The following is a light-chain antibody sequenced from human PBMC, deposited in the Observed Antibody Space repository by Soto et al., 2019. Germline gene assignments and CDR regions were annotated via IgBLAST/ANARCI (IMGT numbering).Light chain of an antibody. Sequence: DIQMTQSPSTLSGSVGDRVTITCRASQTISSWLAWYQQKPGKAPKLLIYKASTLKSGVPSRFSGSGSGTEFTLTISSLHPDDFATYYCQQYNSYSPTFGQGTKVDI. CDR2: KAS. J-gene: IGKJ1*01. CDR3: QQYNSYSPT. V-gene: IGKV1-5*03. CDR1: QTISSW.